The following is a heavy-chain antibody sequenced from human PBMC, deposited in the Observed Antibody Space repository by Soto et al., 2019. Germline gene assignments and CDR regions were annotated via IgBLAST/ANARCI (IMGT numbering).Heavy chain of an antibody. D-gene: IGHD3-10*01. CDR2: ISGSGGNT. V-gene: IGHV3-23*01. CDR3: VKARAAGGFDY. CDR1: GFTFTNYA. J-gene: IGHJ4*02. Sequence: EVHLLDSGGGLVQPGGSLRLSCAASGFTFTNYAMSWVRQAPGKGLGWVSSISGSGGNTYYADSVRGRFTISRDNTKNTLDLQMNSLRAEDTDIYYCVKARAAGGFDYWGQGTLVTVSS.